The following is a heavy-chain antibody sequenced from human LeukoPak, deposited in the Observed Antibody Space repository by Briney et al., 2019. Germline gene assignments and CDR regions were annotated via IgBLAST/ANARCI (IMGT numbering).Heavy chain of an antibody. V-gene: IGHV1-69*13. J-gene: IGHJ5*02. CDR3: ARDRYCSSTSCSTGFDP. D-gene: IGHD2-2*01. CDR2: IIPIFGTA. CDR1: GGTFSSYA. Sequence: ASVKVSCKASGGTFSSYAISWVRQAPGQGLEWMGGIIPIFGTANYAQKFQGRVTITADESTSTAYMELSSLRSEDIAVYYCARDRYCSSTSCSTGFDPWGQGTLVTVSS.